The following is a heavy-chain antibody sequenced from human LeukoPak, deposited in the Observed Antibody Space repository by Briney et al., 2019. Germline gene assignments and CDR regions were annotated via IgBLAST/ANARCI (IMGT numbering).Heavy chain of an antibody. CDR1: GDSVSSKSAV. D-gene: IGHD1-1*01. CDR2: TYYRSKWYN. Sequence: SQTLSLTCAISGDSVSSKSAVWNWIRQSPSRGLEWLGRTYYRSKWYNDYAVSMKSRITVTPDTSKNQFSLRLNSVTPEDTAVYYCARDTFDGNNWFDPWGQGTLVTVSS. J-gene: IGHJ5*02. V-gene: IGHV6-1*01. CDR3: ARDTFDGNNWFDP.